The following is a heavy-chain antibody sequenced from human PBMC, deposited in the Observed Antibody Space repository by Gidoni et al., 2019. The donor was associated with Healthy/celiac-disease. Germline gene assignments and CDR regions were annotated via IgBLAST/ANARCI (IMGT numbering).Heavy chain of an antibody. D-gene: IGHD2-15*01. J-gene: IGHJ4*02. CDR1: GFTFSGYA. CDR3: AKEGYCSGGSCYSSYFDY. V-gene: IGHV3-23*01. CDR2: ISGSGGST. Sequence: EVQLLESGGGLVQPGGSLRLSCAASGFTFSGYALSWVRQAPGKGLEWVSAISGSGGSTYYADSVKGRFTISRDNSKNTLYLQMNSLRAEDTAVYYCAKEGYCSGGSCYSSYFDYWGQGTLVTVSS.